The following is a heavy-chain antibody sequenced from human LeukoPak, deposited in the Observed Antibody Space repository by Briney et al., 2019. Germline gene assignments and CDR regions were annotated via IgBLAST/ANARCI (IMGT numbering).Heavy chain of an antibody. CDR1: GYTFTTYY. CDR2: INPNSGGT. D-gene: IGHD4-17*01. CDR3: ARGRSYGELGDY. J-gene: IGHJ4*02. V-gene: IGHV1-2*02. Sequence: ASVKVSCKASGYTFTTYYMHWVRQAPGQGLEWMGWINPNSGGTNYAQKFEVRVTMTRDTSINTAYMELSRLVSDDTAVYYCARGRSYGELGDYWGQGTPVTVSS.